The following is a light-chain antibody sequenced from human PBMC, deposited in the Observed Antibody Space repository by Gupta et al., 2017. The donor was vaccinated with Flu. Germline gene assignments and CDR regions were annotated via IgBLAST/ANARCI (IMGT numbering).Light chain of an antibody. V-gene: IGLV2-14*03. J-gene: IGLJ2*01. Sequence: QSALTQPASMSGSPGQSITISCTATSSDVGDYDYVSWYQQHPGKAPKLMIYDVTNRPSGVSDRFSGSKSDNTASLTISGLQPEDEADYFCSSYTGSTTIFGGGTKLTVL. CDR1: SSDVGDYDY. CDR2: DVT. CDR3: SSYTGSTTI.